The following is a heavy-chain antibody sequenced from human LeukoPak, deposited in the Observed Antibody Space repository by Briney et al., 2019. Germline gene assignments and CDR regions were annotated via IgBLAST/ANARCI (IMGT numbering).Heavy chain of an antibody. Sequence: ASVKVSCKASGGTFSSYTISWVRQAPGQGLEWMGRIIPILGIANYAQKFQGRVTITADKSTSTAYMELSSLRSEDTAVYFCASPRYHEGSFDYWGQGTLVTVSS. CDR1: GGTFSSYT. V-gene: IGHV1-69*02. J-gene: IGHJ4*02. CDR2: IIPILGIA. CDR3: ASPRYHEGSFDY. D-gene: IGHD3-10*01.